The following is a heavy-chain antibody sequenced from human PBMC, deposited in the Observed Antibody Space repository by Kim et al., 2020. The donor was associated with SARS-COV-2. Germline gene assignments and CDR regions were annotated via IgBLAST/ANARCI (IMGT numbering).Heavy chain of an antibody. J-gene: IGHJ4*02. D-gene: IGHD3-3*01. CDR2: INPNSGGT. V-gene: IGHV1-2*06. CDR3: ARGTFTFLEWIDY. Sequence: ASVKVSCKASGYTFTGYYMHWVRQAPGQGLEWMGRINPNSGGTNYAQKFQGRVTMTRDTSISTAYMEPSRLRSDDTAVYYCARGTFTFLEWIDYWGQGTLVTVSS. CDR1: GYTFTGYY.